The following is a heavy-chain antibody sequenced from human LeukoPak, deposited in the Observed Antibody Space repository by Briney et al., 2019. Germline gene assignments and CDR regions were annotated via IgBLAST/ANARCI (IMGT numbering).Heavy chain of an antibody. Sequence: GAPVKVSCKASGYTFTSYGISWVRQAPGQGLEWMGWISAYNGNTNYAQKLQGRVTMTTDTSTSTAYMELRSLRSDDTAVYYCARDRLGYSYGSGSFPGFFDYWGQGTLVTVSS. CDR3: ARDRLGYSYGSGSFPGFFDY. V-gene: IGHV1-18*04. CDR1: GYTFTSYG. D-gene: IGHD3-10*01. CDR2: ISAYNGNT. J-gene: IGHJ4*02.